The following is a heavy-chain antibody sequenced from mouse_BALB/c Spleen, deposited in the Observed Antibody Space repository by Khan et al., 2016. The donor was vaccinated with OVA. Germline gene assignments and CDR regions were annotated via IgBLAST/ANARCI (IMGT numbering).Heavy chain of an antibody. J-gene: IGHJ2*01. CDR3: ARGNYYGYYFDY. V-gene: IGHV3-2*02. D-gene: IGHD1-1*01. CDR1: GYSITSGYA. Sequence: EVQLVESGPGLVKPSQSLSLTCTVTGYSITSGYAWNWIRQFPGNKLEWMGYISYSGVTSYTPSLKSRISITRDTSTNQFFLQLTSVTTEDTATDYCARGNYYGYYFDYWGQGTTLTVSS. CDR2: ISYSGVT.